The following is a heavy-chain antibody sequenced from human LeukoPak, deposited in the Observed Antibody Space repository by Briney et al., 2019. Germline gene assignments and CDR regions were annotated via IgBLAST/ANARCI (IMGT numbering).Heavy chain of an antibody. J-gene: IGHJ4*02. CDR3: AREEHISGWYVFDY. D-gene: IGHD6-19*01. V-gene: IGHV4-34*01. Sequence: SETLSLTCAVYGGSFSGYYWSWIRQPPGKGLEWIGEINHSGSTNYNPSLKSRVTISVDTSKNRFSLKLSSVTAADTALYYCAREEHISGWYVFDYWGQGTLVTVSS. CDR1: GGSFSGYY. CDR2: INHSGST.